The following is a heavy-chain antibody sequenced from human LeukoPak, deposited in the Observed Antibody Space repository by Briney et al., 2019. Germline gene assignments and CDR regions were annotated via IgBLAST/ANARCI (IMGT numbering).Heavy chain of an antibody. V-gene: IGHV5-51*01. CDR1: GYSFTSYW. D-gene: IGHD2-2*01. J-gene: IGHJ3*02. CDR2: IYPGDSDT. Sequence: GESLKISCKGSGYSFTSYWIGWVRQMPGKGLEWMGIIYPGDSDTRYHPSLQGKVTLSADKSISTAYLQWSSLKASDTAMYYCARHPVVPAAPRAFDIWGQGTMVTVSS. CDR3: ARHPVVPAAPRAFDI.